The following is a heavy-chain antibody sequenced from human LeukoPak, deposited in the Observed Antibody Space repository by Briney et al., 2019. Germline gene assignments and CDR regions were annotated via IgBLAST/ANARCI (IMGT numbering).Heavy chain of an antibody. CDR2: IYYSGST. J-gene: IGHJ3*02. CDR3: ARAGILGSSWSDAFDI. D-gene: IGHD6-13*01. Sequence: LETLSLTSTVSGGSISSYYWSWIRQPPGEGLEWIGYIYYSGSTNYNPSLKSRVTISVDTSKNQFSLKLSSVTAADTAVYYCARAGILGSSWSDAFDIWGQGTMVTVSS. CDR1: GGSISSYY. V-gene: IGHV4-59*01.